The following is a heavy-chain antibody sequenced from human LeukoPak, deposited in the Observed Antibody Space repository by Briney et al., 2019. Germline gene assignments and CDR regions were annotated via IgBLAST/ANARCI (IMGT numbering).Heavy chain of an antibody. Sequence: GGSLRLSCAASGFTFSSYEMNWVRQAPGKGLEWVSYISSSSSYIYYADSVKGRFTISRDNAKNSLYLQMNSLRAEDTAVYYCARVYYDSSGHPFDYWGQGTLVTVSS. CDR3: ARVYYDSSGHPFDY. J-gene: IGHJ4*02. CDR1: GFTFSSYE. CDR2: ISSSSSYI. V-gene: IGHV3-21*05. D-gene: IGHD3-22*01.